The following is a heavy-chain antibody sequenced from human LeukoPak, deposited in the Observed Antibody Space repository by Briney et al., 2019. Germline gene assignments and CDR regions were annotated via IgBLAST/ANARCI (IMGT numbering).Heavy chain of an antibody. J-gene: IGHJ4*02. CDR1: GFTFSSYW. V-gene: IGHV3-74*01. CDR3: ARDRTNFDY. CDR2: INGDGSDT. Sequence: GESLKISCAASGFTFSSYWMHWVRQAPGKGLVWVSCINGDGSDTNYADSVKGRFTISRDNAKNTLYLQMNSLRAEDTAVYYCARDRTNFDYWGQGTLVTVSS. D-gene: IGHD1-1*01.